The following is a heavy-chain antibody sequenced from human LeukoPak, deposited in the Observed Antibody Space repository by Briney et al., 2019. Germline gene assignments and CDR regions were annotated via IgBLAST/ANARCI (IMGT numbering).Heavy chain of an antibody. V-gene: IGHV4-59*01. CDR2: IYYSGST. Sequence: SETLSLTCTVSGGSISSYYWSWIRQPPGKGLEGIGYIYYSGSTNYNPSLKSRVTISVDTSKNQFSLKLSSVTAADTAVYYCARVYSSGWYADWYFDLWGRGTLVTVSS. J-gene: IGHJ2*01. CDR3: ARVYSSGWYADWYFDL. CDR1: GGSISSYY. D-gene: IGHD6-19*01.